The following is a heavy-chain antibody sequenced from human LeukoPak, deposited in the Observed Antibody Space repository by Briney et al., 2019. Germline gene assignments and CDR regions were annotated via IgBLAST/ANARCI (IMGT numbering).Heavy chain of an antibody. CDR2: ISNDETNK. D-gene: IGHD5/OR15-5a*01. CDR1: GFTFSRDV. Sequence: PGRSLRLSCAASGFTFSRDVMHWVRQAPGQGLEWVAVISNDETNKYYADSVKGRFTISRDNSKNMVYLQMNSLRVEDTAVYYCAKEGQRVSYGVYDAYHWGQGTLVTVSS. V-gene: IGHV3-30*18. J-gene: IGHJ5*02. CDR3: AKEGQRVSYGVYDAYH.